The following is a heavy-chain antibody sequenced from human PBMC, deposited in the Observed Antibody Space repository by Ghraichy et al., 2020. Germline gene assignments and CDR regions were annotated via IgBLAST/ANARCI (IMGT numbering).Heavy chain of an antibody. CDR1: GYTFSSYN. V-gene: IGHV1-8*01. Sequence: ASVKVSCKASGYTFSSYNINWVRQAAGQGLEWLGWMNPNSGNTGYAETFQDRITMTRDTSISTAYMELSSLTSEDTAMYYCARGGRWLQSYILDFWGQGTLVTVSS. J-gene: IGHJ4*02. CDR3: ARGGRWLQSYILDF. CDR2: MNPNSGNT. D-gene: IGHD5-24*01.